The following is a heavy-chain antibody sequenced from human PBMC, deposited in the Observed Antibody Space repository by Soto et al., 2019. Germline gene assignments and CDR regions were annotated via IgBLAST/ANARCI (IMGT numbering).Heavy chain of an antibody. D-gene: IGHD4-4*01. Sequence: SETLSLTCTVSGGSISSSSYYWGWIRQPPGKGLEWIGSIYYSGSTYYNPSLKSRVTISVDTSKNQFSPKLSSVTAADTAVYYCVRQMVSDYTLYYYYGVDVWGQGTTVTVSS. CDR2: IYYSGST. J-gene: IGHJ6*02. CDR1: GGSISSSSYY. V-gene: IGHV4-39*01. CDR3: VRQMVSDYTLYYYYGVDV.